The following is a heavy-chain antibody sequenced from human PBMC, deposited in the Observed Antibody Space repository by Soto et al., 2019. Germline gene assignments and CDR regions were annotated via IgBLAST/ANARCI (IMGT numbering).Heavy chain of an antibody. D-gene: IGHD3-22*01. V-gene: IGHV6-1*01. CDR3: ARSRGSLYYDSSGYPFDY. CDR1: GDSVSSNSAA. CDR2: TYYRSKWYN. Sequence: SQTLSLTCAISGDSVSSNSAAWNWIRQSPSRGLEWLGRTYYRSKWYNDYAVSVKSRIAINPDTSKNQFSLQLNSVTPEDTAVYYCARSRGSLYYDSSGYPFDYWGQGTLVTVSS. J-gene: IGHJ4*02.